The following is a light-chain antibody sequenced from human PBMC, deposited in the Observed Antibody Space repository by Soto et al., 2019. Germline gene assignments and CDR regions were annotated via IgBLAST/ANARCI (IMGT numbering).Light chain of an antibody. CDR1: SSNIGSNY. CDR3: AAWDDRLSGWV. J-gene: IGLJ3*02. CDR2: SNT. V-gene: IGLV1-47*02. Sequence: QSVLTQPPSASGTPGQRVTISCSGSSSNIGSNYVYWYQQLPGTAPKLLIYSNTQRPSGVPDRFSGSKSGTSASLAISGRRSDDEADYYCAAWDDRLSGWVFGGGTKLTVL.